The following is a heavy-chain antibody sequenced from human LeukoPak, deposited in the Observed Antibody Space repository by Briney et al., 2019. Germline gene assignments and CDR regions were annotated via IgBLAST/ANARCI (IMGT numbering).Heavy chain of an antibody. CDR2: FDPEDGET. Sequence: GASVKVSCKVSGYTLTQLSMHWVRQAPGKGLEWMGGFDPEDGETIYAQKFQGRVTMTEDTSTDTAYMELRSLRSEDTAVYYCAASRTYCGGDCYSDYWGQGTLVTVSS. J-gene: IGHJ4*02. V-gene: IGHV1-24*01. CDR3: AASRTYCGGDCYSDY. CDR1: GYTLTQLS. D-gene: IGHD2-21*02.